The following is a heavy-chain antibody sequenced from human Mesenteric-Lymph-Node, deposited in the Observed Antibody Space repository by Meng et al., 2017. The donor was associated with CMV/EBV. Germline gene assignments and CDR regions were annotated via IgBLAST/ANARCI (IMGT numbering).Heavy chain of an antibody. J-gene: IGHJ4*02. CDR3: ARDNGFDY. CDR2: ISSSGSTI. V-gene: IGHV3-48*03. D-gene: IGHD2-8*01. Sequence: GESLKISCAASGFTFSSYAMHWVRQAPGKGLEWVSSISSSGSTIYYADSVKGRFTISRDHAKNSLYLQMNSLRAEDTAFYYCARDNGFDYWGQGTLVTVSS. CDR1: GFTFSSYA.